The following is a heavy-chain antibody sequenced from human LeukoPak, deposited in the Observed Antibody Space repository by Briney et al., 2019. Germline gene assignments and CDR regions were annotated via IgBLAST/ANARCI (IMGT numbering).Heavy chain of an antibody. D-gene: IGHD4-17*01. CDR3: ARDYAGY. CDR2: IKPDGSDQ. CDR1: GFTFSHYW. Sequence: GGSLRLSCAASGFTFSHYWMTWVRQAPGKGLEWVANIKPDGSDQYYVDSVKGRFTISRDNAKNSLYLHMNSLRGEDTAVYYCARDYAGYWGQGTLVTVSS. J-gene: IGHJ4*02. V-gene: IGHV3-7*01.